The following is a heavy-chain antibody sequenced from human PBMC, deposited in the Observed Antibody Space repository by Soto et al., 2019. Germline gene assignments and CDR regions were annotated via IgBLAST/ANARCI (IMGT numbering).Heavy chain of an antibody. CDR2: ISYDGSNK. CDR1: GFTFSSYA. D-gene: IGHD6-6*01. CDR3: ARDDVAARRSYYYYGMDV. V-gene: IGHV3-30-3*01. J-gene: IGHJ6*02. Sequence: QVQLVESGGGVVQPGRSLRLSCAASGFTFSSYAMQRVRQAPGKGLEWVAVISYDGSNKYYADSVKGRFTISRDNSKNTLYLQMNSLRAEDTAVYYCARDDVAARRSYYYYGMDVWGQGTTVTVSS.